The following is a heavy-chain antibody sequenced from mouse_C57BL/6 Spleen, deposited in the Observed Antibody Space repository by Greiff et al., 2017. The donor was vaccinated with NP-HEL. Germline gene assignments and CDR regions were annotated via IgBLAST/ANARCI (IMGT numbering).Heavy chain of an antibody. CDR2: INPNNGGT. J-gene: IGHJ4*01. D-gene: IGHD2-4*01. CDR1: GYTFTDYY. Sequence: EVQLQQSGPELVKPGASVKISCKASGYTFTDYYMNWVKQSHGKSLEWIGDINPNNGGTSYNQKFKGKATLTVDKSSSTAYMELRSLTSEDSAVYYCARGDYDDYAMDYWGQGTSVTVPS. V-gene: IGHV1-26*01. CDR3: ARGDYDDYAMDY.